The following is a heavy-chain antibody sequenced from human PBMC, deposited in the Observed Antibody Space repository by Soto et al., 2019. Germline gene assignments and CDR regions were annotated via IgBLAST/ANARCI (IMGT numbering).Heavy chain of an antibody. CDR2: INRDEAEK. J-gene: IGHJ4*02. CDR3: ARLHHFGPDN. V-gene: IGHV3-7*04. CDR1: TFTFSNFW. Sequence: EVQEVESGGDLVQPGGSLRLSCTVSTFTFSNFWVGWIRQAPGKGLEWVAKINRDEAEKYYVDSVKGRFTISRDNAKNSLYLPMNSLRAEDTAMYYCARLHHFGPDNWGQGTLVTVSS. D-gene: IGHD3-16*01.